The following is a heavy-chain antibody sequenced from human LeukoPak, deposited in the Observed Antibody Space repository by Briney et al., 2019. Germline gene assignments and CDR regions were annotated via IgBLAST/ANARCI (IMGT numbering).Heavy chain of an antibody. D-gene: IGHD3-10*01. CDR1: GFTFSSYA. CDR2: ISYDGSNK. CDR3: ARAYGSGSYSRYYYGMDV. V-gene: IGHV3-30-3*01. Sequence: GRSLRLSCAASGFTFSSYAMHWVRQAPGKGLEWVAVISYDGSNKYYADSVKGRFTISRDNSKNTLYLQMNSLRAEDTAVYYCARAYGSGSYSRYYYGMDVWGQGTTVTVSS. J-gene: IGHJ6*02.